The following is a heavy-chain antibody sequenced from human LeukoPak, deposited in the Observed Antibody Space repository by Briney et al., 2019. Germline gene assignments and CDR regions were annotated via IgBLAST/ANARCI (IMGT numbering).Heavy chain of an antibody. CDR1: GFTFRSYT. CDR2: IDSTSGYL. CDR3: ARGTMATIRFDY. D-gene: IGHD5-24*01. Sequence: GGSLRLSCAASGFTFRSYTMHWVRQAPGKGLDGGSSIDSTSGYLYFPDAVKGRFNITRDNAKNSLYLQMNRLRAEDTAVYYCARGTMATIRFDYWGQGTLVTVSS. J-gene: IGHJ4*02. V-gene: IGHV3-21*01.